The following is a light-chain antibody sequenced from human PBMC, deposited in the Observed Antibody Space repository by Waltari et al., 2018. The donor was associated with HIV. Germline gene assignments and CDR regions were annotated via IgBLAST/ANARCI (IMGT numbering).Light chain of an antibody. J-gene: IGLJ1*01. CDR3: SSYTSSSTLNV. Sequence: QSALTQPASVSGSPGPSTTISCTGTSSDVGGYNYFTWYQQHPGKAPKLMIYDVSNRPSGVSNRFSGSKSGNTASLTISGLQAEDEADYYCSSYTSSSTLNVFGTGTKVTVL. V-gene: IGLV2-14*01. CDR1: SSDVGGYNY. CDR2: DVS.